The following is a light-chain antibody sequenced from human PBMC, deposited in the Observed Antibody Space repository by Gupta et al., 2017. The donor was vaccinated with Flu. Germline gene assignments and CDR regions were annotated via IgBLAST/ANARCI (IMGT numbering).Light chain of an antibody. CDR1: QSLLHSNGYKY. CDR3: MQCVKAPIT. Sequence: VTPGEPASISCRSSQSLLHSNGYKYLNWYSQKPRPCPQRLLYSGSHRADRVPDMFSGSGSDTDFTLKISRVEAEDVGVYFCMQCVKAPITFGQGTRLDIK. CDR2: SGS. J-gene: IGKJ5*01. V-gene: IGKV2-28*01.